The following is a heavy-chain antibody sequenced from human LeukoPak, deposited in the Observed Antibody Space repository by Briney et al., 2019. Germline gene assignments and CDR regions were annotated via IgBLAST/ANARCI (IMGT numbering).Heavy chain of an antibody. J-gene: IGHJ4*02. Sequence: GGSLRLSCAASGLTFSANWMHWVRQAPGRGLVWVSRVKYDGSTTTYADSVKGRFTISRDNAKNILYLQMNSLRVEDTAVYYCARDLDWLLFDYWGQGTLVTVSS. CDR3: ARDLDWLLFDY. CDR2: VKYDGSTT. CDR1: GLTFSANW. D-gene: IGHD3-9*01. V-gene: IGHV3-74*01.